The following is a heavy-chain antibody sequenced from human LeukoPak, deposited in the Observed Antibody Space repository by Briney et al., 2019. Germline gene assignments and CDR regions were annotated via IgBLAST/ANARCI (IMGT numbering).Heavy chain of an antibody. J-gene: IGHJ5*02. D-gene: IGHD6-6*01. CDR3: ARQQKGVAARAHPPTRFDP. V-gene: IGHV4-39*01. CDR2: IYYSGST. CDR1: GGSISSSSYY. Sequence: SETLSLTCTVSGGSISSSSYYWGWIRQPPGKGLEWIGSIYYSGSTYYNPSLKSRVTISVDTSKNQFSLKLSSVTAADTAVYYCARQQKGVAARAHPPTRFDPWGQGTLVTVSS.